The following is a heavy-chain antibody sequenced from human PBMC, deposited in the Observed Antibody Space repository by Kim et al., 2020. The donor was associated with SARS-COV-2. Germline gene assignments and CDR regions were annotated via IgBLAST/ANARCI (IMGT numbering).Heavy chain of an antibody. J-gene: IGHJ2*01. D-gene: IGHD4-17*01. CDR1: GFTFSNYG. CDR2: ISGSGSGAST. CDR3: AKAAAPYGDYWYFDL. V-gene: IGHV3-23*01. Sequence: GGSLRLSCAASGFTFSNYGMSWVRQAPGKGLEWVSSISGSGSGASTYYADSVKGRFAISRDNSKNTLYVQMNSLRAEDTAVYYCAKAAAPYGDYWYFDLWGRGTLVTVSS.